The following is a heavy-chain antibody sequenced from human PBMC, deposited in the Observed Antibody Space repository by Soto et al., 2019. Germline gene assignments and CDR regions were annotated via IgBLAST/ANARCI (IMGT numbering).Heavy chain of an antibody. CDR3: ARDLEGITGTTSLEYGMDV. CDR2: IYYSGST. V-gene: IGHV4-31*03. Sequence: SETLSLTCTVSGGSISSGGYYWSWIRQHPGKGLEWIGYIYYSGSTYYNPSLKSRVTISVDTSKNQFSLKLSSVTAADTAVYYCARDLEGITGTTSLEYGMDVWGQGTTVTVSS. D-gene: IGHD1-7*01. J-gene: IGHJ6*02. CDR1: GGSISSGGYY.